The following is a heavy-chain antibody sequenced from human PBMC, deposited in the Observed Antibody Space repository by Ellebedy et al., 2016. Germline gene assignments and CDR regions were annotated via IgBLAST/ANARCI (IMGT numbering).Heavy chain of an antibody. J-gene: IGHJ3*02. CDR3: AKDITDRENI. Sequence: GGSLRLSXAASGFTFSDYYMSWIRQAPGKGLEWVSSISSSSSYIYYADSVKGRFTISRDNAKNSLYLQMNSLRAEDTALYYCAKDITDRENIWGQGTMVTVSS. V-gene: IGHV3-11*05. CDR1: GFTFSDYY. CDR2: ISSSSSYI.